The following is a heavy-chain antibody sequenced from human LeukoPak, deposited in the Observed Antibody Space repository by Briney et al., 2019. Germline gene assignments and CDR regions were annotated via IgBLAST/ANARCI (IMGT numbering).Heavy chain of an antibody. CDR3: AREFQMYDILTGSDYYYMDV. Sequence: ASVKISCKASGYTFTSYYMHWVRQAPGQGLEWMGWINPNSGGTNYAQKFQGRVTMTRDTSISTAYMELSRLRSDDTAVYYCAREFQMYDILTGSDYYYMDVWGKGTTVTISS. V-gene: IGHV1-2*02. CDR2: INPNSGGT. J-gene: IGHJ6*03. D-gene: IGHD3-9*01. CDR1: GYTFTSYY.